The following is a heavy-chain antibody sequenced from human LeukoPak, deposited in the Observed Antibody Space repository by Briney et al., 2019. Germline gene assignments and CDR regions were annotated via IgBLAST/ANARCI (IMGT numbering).Heavy chain of an antibody. Sequence: GASVKVSFKASGYTFTIYGITWVRQAPGQGPAWMGWISAYNGNTNYAQKLQGRVTMTTDTSTSTAYMELRSLRSDDTAVYYCARDTEGVSSTKGAFDIWGQGTMVTVSS. CDR2: ISAYNGNT. D-gene: IGHD2-2*01. CDR1: GYTFTIYG. J-gene: IGHJ3*02. V-gene: IGHV1-18*01. CDR3: ARDTEGVSSTKGAFDI.